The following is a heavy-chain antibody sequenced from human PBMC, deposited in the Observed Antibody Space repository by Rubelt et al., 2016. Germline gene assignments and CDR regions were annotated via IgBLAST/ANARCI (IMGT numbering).Heavy chain of an antibody. D-gene: IGHD1-26*01. J-gene: IGHJ4*02. Sequence: IEWMGIIYPGASDTRYSPSFQGPVTISADKSISTAYLQWSSLKASDTAMYYCARHPDSGSYGVDYWGQGTLVTVSS. V-gene: IGHV5-51*01. CDR3: ARHPDSGSYGVDY. CDR2: IYPGASDT.